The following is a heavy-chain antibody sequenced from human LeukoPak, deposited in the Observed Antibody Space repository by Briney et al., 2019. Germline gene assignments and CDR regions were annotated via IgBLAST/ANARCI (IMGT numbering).Heavy chain of an antibody. J-gene: IGHJ4*02. CDR2: ISYDGSNK. V-gene: IGHV3-30*04. D-gene: IGHD3-3*01. CDR3: ARDPTILEWLSFFDY. CDR1: GFTFSSYA. Sequence: PGGSLRLSCAASGFTFSSYAMHWVRQAPGKGLEWVAVISYDGSNKYYADSVKGRFTISRDNSKNTLYLQMNSLRAEDTAVYYCARDPTILEWLSFFDYWGQGTLVTVSS.